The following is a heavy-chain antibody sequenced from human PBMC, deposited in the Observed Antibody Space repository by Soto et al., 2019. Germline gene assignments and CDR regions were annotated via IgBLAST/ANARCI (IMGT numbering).Heavy chain of an antibody. CDR3: AREYDIWTGYYNVYYGMDV. V-gene: IGHV3-33*01. CDR1: GFTFSSYG. CDR2: IWYDGSNK. Sequence: QVQLVESGGGVVQPGRSLRLSCAASGFTFSSYGMHWVRQAPGKGLEWVAVIWYDGSNKYYADSVKGRFTISRDNSKNTLYQQMNSLRAEDTAVYYCAREYDIWTGYYNVYYGMDVWGQGTTVTVSS. J-gene: IGHJ6*02. D-gene: IGHD3-9*01.